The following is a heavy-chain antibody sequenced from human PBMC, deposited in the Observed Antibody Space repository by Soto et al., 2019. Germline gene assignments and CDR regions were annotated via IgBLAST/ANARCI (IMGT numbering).Heavy chain of an antibody. D-gene: IGHD3-3*01. CDR3: ARVDYDFWSGPSYYFDY. CDR2: IYYSGST. V-gene: IGHV4-31*03. J-gene: IGHJ4*02. CDR1: GGSISSGGYY. Sequence: QVQLQESGPGLVKPSQTLSLTCTVSGGSISSGGYYWSWIRQHPGKGLEWIGYIYYSGSTYYNPSLKSRVTISVDTSKNQFSLKLSSVTAADTAVYYCARVDYDFWSGPSYYFDYWGQGTLVTVSS.